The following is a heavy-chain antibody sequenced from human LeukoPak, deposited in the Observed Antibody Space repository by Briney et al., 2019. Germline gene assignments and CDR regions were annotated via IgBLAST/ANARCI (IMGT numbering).Heavy chain of an antibody. CDR2: IYSGGST. D-gene: IGHD1-26*01. J-gene: IGHJ4*02. Sequence: PGGSLRLSCVASGFTVSSNYMSWVRQAPGKGLEWVSVIYSGGSTYYADSVKGRFTISRDNSKNAVYLQMNSLRAEDTAIYYCARDSDYYAFTYWGQGTLVTVSS. CDR1: GFTVSSNY. CDR3: ARDSDYYAFTY. V-gene: IGHV3-53*01.